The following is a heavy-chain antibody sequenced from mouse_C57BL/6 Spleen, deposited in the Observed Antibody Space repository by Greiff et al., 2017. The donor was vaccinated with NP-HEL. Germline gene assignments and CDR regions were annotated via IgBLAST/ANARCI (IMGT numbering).Heavy chain of an antibody. CDR3: ASTTQYAMDY. D-gene: IGHD1-1*01. J-gene: IGHJ4*01. Sequence: EVMLVESGGGLVKPGGSLKLSCAASGFTFSDYGMHWVRQAPEKGLEWVAYISSGSSTIYYADTVKGRFTISRDNAKNTLFLQMTSLRSEDTAMYYCASTTQYAMDYWGQGTSVTVSS. CDR2: ISSGSSTI. V-gene: IGHV5-17*01. CDR1: GFTFSDYG.